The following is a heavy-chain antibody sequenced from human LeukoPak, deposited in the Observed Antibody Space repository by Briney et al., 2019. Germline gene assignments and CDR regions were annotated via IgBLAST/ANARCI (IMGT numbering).Heavy chain of an antibody. J-gene: IGHJ3*02. V-gene: IGHV3-66*01. CDR2: IYSGGST. Sequence: GGSLRLSCAASGFTVTSNYMSWVRQAPGKGLEWVSVIYSGGSTFYADSVKGRFTISRDNSKNTLYLQMNSLRAEDTAVYYCAREYGSGGSDAFDIWGQGTMVTASS. D-gene: IGHD3-10*01. CDR3: AREYGSGGSDAFDI. CDR1: GFTVTSNY.